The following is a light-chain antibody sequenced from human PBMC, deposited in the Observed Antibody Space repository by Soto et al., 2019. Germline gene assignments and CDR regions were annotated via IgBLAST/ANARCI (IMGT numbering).Light chain of an antibody. V-gene: IGKV3-11*01. CDR2: DAS. J-gene: IGKJ4*01. CDR3: QQRSTRPLP. Sequence: EIVLTQSPATLSLSPGEGATLSCRASQSVSTNLVWYQQKPGQAPRLLIYDASNRATGIPARFSGSGSGTDFTLTISSLEPEDFGVYYCQQRSTRPLPFGGGTKVEIK. CDR1: QSVSTN.